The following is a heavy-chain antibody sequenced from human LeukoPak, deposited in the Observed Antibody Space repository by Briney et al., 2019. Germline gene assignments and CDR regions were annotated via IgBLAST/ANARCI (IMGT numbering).Heavy chain of an antibody. Sequence: GGSLRLSCAASGFTFSSYGMSWVRKAPGKGLEWVSAISGSGGGTYYADSVKGRFTISRGNSKNTLYLQMNSLRAEDTAVYYCAKDGYYYGSGSYYPGNWFDPWGQGTLVTVSS. CDR1: GFTFSSYG. CDR2: ISGSGGGT. CDR3: AKDGYYYGSGSYYPGNWFDP. V-gene: IGHV3-23*01. D-gene: IGHD3-10*01. J-gene: IGHJ5*02.